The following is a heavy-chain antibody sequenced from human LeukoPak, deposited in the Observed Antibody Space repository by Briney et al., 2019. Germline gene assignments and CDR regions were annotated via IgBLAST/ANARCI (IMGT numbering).Heavy chain of an antibody. Sequence: GGSLRLSCAASGFTFSSYSMNWVRQAPGKGLEWVSSISSSSSYIYYADSVKGRFTISRDNSKNTLYLQMNSLRAEDTAVYYCAKDLDRYVVVAATDPLWVGYWGQGTLVTVSS. J-gene: IGHJ4*02. V-gene: IGHV3-21*04. CDR2: ISSSSSYI. CDR3: AKDLDRYVVVAATDPLWVGY. CDR1: GFTFSSYS. D-gene: IGHD2-15*01.